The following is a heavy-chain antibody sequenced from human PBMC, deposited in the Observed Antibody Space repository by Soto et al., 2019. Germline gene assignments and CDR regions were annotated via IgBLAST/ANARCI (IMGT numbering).Heavy chain of an antibody. CDR3: ARGRHSAFDY. V-gene: IGHV6-1*01. CDR2: TYFASRWFS. J-gene: IGHJ4*01. Sequence: QVQLQQSGPGLVEPSQTLSLTCGISGDSVSSSGVAWNWIRQSPSRGLEWLGRTYFASRWFSEYAESVRSRITIDPGKSKNQLSLHVNSVTPEDTGVYYCARGRHSAFDYWGRGTLVTVSS. CDR1: GDSVSSSGVA. D-gene: IGHD2-15*01.